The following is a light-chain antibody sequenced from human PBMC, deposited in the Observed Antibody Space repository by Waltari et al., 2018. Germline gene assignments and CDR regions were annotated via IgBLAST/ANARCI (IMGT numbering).Light chain of an antibody. J-gene: IGKJ4*01. CDR1: QSVLYSANNKDY. CDR3: QQYYSIPLT. V-gene: IGKV4-1*01. CDR2: WAS. Sequence: DIVMTQSPDSLAVSLGERATINCKSSQSVLYSANNKDYLAWYQQKPGQPAKLLIYWASTRELGVPDRFSGSGSGTDFTLTISSLQAEDVAVYYCQQYYSIPLTFGGGTKVEIK.